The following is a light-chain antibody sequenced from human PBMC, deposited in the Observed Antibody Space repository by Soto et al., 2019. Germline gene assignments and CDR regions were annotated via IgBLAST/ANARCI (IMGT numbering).Light chain of an antibody. CDR1: QDISDY. V-gene: IGKV1-8*01. J-gene: IGKJ1*01. CDR3: QHYYTYPWT. CDR2: AAS. Sequence: AIRMTQSPSSLSASTGDRVTITCRASQDISDYLVWYQQKPGKAPKVLIHAASTLQGGVSSRFSGSRSGTDFTLTINSLQSEDFATYYGQHYYTYPWTFGQGTKVEV.